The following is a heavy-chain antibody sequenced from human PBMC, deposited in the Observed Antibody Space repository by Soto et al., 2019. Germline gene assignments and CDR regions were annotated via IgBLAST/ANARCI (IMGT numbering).Heavy chain of an antibody. D-gene: IGHD3-10*01. CDR3: ARDPIYYYGSGSYFYYGMDV. J-gene: IGHJ6*02. CDR2: IIPIFGTA. Sequence: QVQLVQSGAEVKKPGSSVKVSCKASGGTFSSYAISWVRQAPGQGLEWMGGIIPIFGTANYAQKFQGRVTICADESTSSAYTALRSLGSEEKAVYYCARDPIYYYGSGSYFYYGMDVWGQGTTVTVSS. CDR1: GGTFSSYA. V-gene: IGHV1-69*12.